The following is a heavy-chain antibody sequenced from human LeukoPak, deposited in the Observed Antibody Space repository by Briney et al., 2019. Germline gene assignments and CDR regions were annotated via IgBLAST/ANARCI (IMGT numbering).Heavy chain of an antibody. CDR2: ISYDGSNK. Sequence: GGSLRLSCAASGFTFSSYAMHWVRQAPGKGLEWVAVISYDGSNKYYADSVKGRFTISRDNSKNTLYLQMNSLRAEDTAVYYCARWGPNGWFDPWGQGTLVTVSS. V-gene: IGHV3-30*04. CDR1: GFTFSSYA. D-gene: IGHD4/OR15-4a*01. CDR3: ARWGPNGWFDP. J-gene: IGHJ5*02.